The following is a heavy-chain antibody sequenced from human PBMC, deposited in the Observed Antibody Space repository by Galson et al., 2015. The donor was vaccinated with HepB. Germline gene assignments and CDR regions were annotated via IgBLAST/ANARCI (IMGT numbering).Heavy chain of an antibody. CDR2: IDPSDSYT. Sequence: QSGAEVKKPGESLRISCKGSGYSFTSYWITWVRQMPGKGLEWMGRIDPSDSYTNYSPSFQGHVTISVDKSISTAYLQWSSLKTSDTAMYYCARFYSSSSGWFDPWGQGTLVTVSS. V-gene: IGHV5-10-1*01. CDR1: GYSFTSYW. D-gene: IGHD6-6*01. CDR3: ARFYSSSSGWFDP. J-gene: IGHJ5*02.